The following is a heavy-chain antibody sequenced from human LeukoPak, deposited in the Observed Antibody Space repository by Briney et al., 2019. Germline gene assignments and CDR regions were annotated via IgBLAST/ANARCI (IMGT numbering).Heavy chain of an antibody. J-gene: IGHJ6*03. CDR1: GGTFSSYA. CDR3: ARVPRTYCSSTSCYFLGLEYYYYMDV. CDR2: IIPILGIA. D-gene: IGHD2-2*01. V-gene: IGHV1-69*04. Sequence: SVKVSCKASGGTFSSYAISWVRQAPGQGLEWMGRIIPILGIANYAQKFQGRVTITADKSTSTAYMELSSLRSEDTAVYYCARVPRTYCSSTSCYFLGLEYYYYMDVWGKGTTVTVSS.